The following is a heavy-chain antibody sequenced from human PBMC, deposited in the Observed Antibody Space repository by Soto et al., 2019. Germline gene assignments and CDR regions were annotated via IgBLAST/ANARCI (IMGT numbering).Heavy chain of an antibody. CDR1: GGTFSSYA. Sequence: QVQLVQSGAEVKKPGSSVKVSCKASGGTFSSYAISWVRQAPGRGLEWMGGIIPIFGTANYAQKFQGRVTITADKSTSTAYMELSSLRSEDTAVYYCARIGGKGVPAAMNWFDPWGQGTLVTVSS. CDR3: ARIGGKGVPAAMNWFDP. D-gene: IGHD2-2*01. CDR2: IIPIFGTA. J-gene: IGHJ5*02. V-gene: IGHV1-69*06.